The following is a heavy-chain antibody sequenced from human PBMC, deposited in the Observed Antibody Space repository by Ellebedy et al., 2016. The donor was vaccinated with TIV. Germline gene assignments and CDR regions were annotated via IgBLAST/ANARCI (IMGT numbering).Heavy chain of an antibody. V-gene: IGHV4-39*01. CDR2: ILYGGTT. Sequence: PGGSLRLSCTVSGASISNNVYYWGWIRQPPGKGLEWIGNILYGGTTYYNPSLKSRVTMSVDTSKNQFSLKLSSMTAADTAVYYCARLNFGLGGGAWFDPWGQGTLVTVSS. J-gene: IGHJ5*02. CDR1: GASISNNVYY. CDR3: ARLNFGLGGGAWFDP. D-gene: IGHD3-3*01.